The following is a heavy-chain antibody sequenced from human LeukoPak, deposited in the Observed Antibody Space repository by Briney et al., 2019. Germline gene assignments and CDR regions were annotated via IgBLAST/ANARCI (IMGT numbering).Heavy chain of an antibody. J-gene: IGHJ5*02. Sequence: AETLSHPCTVSGVSIPTIGHCWGWIRQPPGQGLEWIGTIFHYGRTYDNPSLRSRLTMSVDASKNQVSLKLNSVTAADTAMYYCGRHTCTLAVVVITDHWFDPWGQGTPVTVSS. D-gene: IGHD3-22*01. V-gene: IGHV4-39*01. CDR1: GVSIPTIGHC. CDR3: GRHTCTLAVVVITDHWFDP. CDR2: IFHYGRT.